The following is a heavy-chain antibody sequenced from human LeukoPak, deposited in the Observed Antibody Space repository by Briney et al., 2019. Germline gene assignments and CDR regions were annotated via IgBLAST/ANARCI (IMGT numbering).Heavy chain of an antibody. J-gene: IGHJ4*02. CDR3: ARHETGPYFDY. CDR1: GHSFTSYW. D-gene: IGHD1-1*01. CDR2: IYPGDSDT. V-gene: IGHV5-51*01. Sequence: GESLKISCNVSGHSFTSYWIGWVRQMPGKGLECMGIIYPGDSDTRYSPSFQGQVTISADKSISTAYLQWSSLKASDTAMYYCARHETGPYFDYWGQGTLVTVSS.